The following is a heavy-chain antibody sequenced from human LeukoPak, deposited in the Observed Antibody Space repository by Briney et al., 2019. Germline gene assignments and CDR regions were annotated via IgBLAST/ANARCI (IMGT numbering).Heavy chain of an antibody. CDR1: GYTFTNYD. Sequence: ASVKVSCKASGYTFTNYDISWVRQATGQGLEWMGWVNPNSGDTGFAQKFQGRLTMTRDTSISTAYMELSSLGSEDTAMYYCARGFTDYDGSDYAFSYYWGQGTLVTVSS. J-gene: IGHJ4*02. CDR2: VNPNSGDT. CDR3: ARGFTDYDGSDYAFSYY. D-gene: IGHD3-22*01. V-gene: IGHV1-8*01.